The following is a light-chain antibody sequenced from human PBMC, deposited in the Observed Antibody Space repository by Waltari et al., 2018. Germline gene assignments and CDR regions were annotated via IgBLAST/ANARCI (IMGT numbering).Light chain of an antibody. Sequence: DIQLTLSQSFLSASVGDRVTITCRASQGINDYLAWYQQKSGKAPKLLIYDASSLQGGVPSRFRGSGSGTEFTLTISSLQPEDVATYYCQQHNSHPLTFGGGTKVEIK. CDR3: QQHNSHPLT. CDR1: QGINDY. CDR2: DAS. V-gene: IGKV1-9*01. J-gene: IGKJ4*01.